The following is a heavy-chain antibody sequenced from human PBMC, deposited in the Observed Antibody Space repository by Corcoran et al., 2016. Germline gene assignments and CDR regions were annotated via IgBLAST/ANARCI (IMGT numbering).Heavy chain of an antibody. J-gene: IGHJ3*02. CDR3: ARVTTMIVVAPGAFDI. CDR1: GGTFSSYA. Sequence: QVQLVQSGAEVKKPGSSVKVSCKASGGTFSSYAISWVRQAPGQGLEWMGGIIPIFGTANYAQKFQGRVTITADKSTSTAYMELSSLRSEDTAVYYCARVTTMIVVAPGAFDIWGQGTMVTVS. D-gene: IGHD3-22*01. V-gene: IGHV1-69*06. CDR2: IIPIFGTA.